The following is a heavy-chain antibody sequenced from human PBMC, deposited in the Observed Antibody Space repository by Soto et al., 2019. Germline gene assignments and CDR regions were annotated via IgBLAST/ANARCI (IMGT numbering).Heavy chain of an antibody. V-gene: IGHV4-31*03. CDR3: AREGHSSSAPDY. CDR2: IYYSGST. Sequence: QVQLQESGPGLVKPSQTLSLTCTVSGGSISSGGYYWSWIRQHPGKGREWIGYIYYSGSTYYNPSLQSRXXIXVXXAKHQFSLKLSSVTAADTAVYYCAREGHSSSAPDYWGQGTLVTVSS. CDR1: GGSISSGGYY. D-gene: IGHD6-6*01. J-gene: IGHJ4*02.